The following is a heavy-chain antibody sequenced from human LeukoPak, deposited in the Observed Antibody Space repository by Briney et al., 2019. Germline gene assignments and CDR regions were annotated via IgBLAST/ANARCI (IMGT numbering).Heavy chain of an antibody. CDR1: GGSFSGYY. V-gene: IGHV4-34*01. Sequence: PSETLSHTCAVYGGSFSGYYWSWIRQPPGKGLEWIGEINHSGSTNYNPSLKSRVTISVDTSKNQFSLKLSSVTAADTAVYYCARGGPMAAEAAAGTKGDYWGQGTLVTVSS. J-gene: IGHJ4*02. CDR2: INHSGST. D-gene: IGHD6-13*01. CDR3: ARGGPMAAEAAAGTKGDY.